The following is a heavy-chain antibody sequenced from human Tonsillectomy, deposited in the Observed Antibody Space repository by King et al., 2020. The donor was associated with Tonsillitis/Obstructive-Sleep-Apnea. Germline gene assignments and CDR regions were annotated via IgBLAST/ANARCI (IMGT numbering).Heavy chain of an antibody. J-gene: IGHJ4*02. CDR1: GYTLTELS. CDR3: ATDQYGDYGEYYFDY. V-gene: IGHV1-24*01. CDR2: XXPEDDEX. Sequence: QLVQSGAEVKKPGASVKVSCKVSGYTLTELSMHWVRQAPGKGLEWMXSXXPEDDEXIYAQKFQGRVTMTEDTXTDTAYMELSSLXSEDTAVYYCATDQYGDYGEYYFDYWGQGTLVTVSS. D-gene: IGHD4-17*01.